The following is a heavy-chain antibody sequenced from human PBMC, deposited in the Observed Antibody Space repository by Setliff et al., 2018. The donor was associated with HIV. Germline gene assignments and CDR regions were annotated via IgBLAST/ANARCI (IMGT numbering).Heavy chain of an antibody. CDR2: IYTSGST. Sequence: LSLTCTVSGGSISSGSYYWSWIRQPAGKGLEWIGRIYTSGSTNYNPSLKSRVTISVDTSKNQFSLKLSSVTAADTAVYYCAREYSSSWYRYFDYWGQGTLVTVSS. V-gene: IGHV4-61*02. D-gene: IGHD6-13*01. CDR1: GGSISSGSYY. J-gene: IGHJ4*02. CDR3: AREYSSSWYRYFDY.